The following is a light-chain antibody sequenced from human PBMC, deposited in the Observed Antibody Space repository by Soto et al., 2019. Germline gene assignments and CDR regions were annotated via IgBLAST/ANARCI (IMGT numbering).Light chain of an antibody. V-gene: IGKV1-5*01. CDR1: QTISTW. CDR2: GAS. Sequence: DIQMTQSPSTLSASVGDRVTLTCRASQTISTWLAWYQQKPGKAPKLLIYGASSLQSGVPSRFSGSGSGTEFTLTISSLQPDDFATYYCQQYNSYSYTFGQGTKLAIK. CDR3: QQYNSYSYT. J-gene: IGKJ2*01.